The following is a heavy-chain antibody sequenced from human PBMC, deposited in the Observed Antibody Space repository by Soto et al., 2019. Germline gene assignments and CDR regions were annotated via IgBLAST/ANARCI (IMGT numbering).Heavy chain of an antibody. J-gene: IGHJ4*03. V-gene: IGHV3-74*01. Sequence: GGSLRLSCAASGFTFSSYWMHWVRQAPGKGLVWVSRMNEDGGTTDYADSVKGRFTISRDNAKNTLYLQMNSLRVEDTAVYYCASDRSGRARGWGRGTPVTV. CDR1: GFTFSSYW. D-gene: IGHD3-10*01. CDR3: ASDRSGRARG. CDR2: MNEDGGTT.